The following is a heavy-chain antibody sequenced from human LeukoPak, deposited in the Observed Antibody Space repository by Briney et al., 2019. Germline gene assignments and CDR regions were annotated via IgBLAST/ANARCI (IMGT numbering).Heavy chain of an antibody. CDR1: GYSISSGYY. CDR3: ARGALRVGATPFDY. J-gene: IGHJ4*02. V-gene: IGHV4-38-2*02. Sequence: PSETLSLTCSVSGYSISSGYYWGCIRQPPGKGLEWIGSIYHSGSTYCNPSLKSRVSISVDTSKNQFSLKLSSVTAADTAVYYCARGALRVGATPFDYWGQGTLVTVSS. CDR2: IYHSGST. D-gene: IGHD1-26*01.